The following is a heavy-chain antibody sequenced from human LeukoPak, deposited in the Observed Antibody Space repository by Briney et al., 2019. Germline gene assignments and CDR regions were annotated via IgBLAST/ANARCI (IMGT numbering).Heavy chain of an antibody. V-gene: IGHV3-30*18. J-gene: IGHJ4*02. Sequence: GRSLRLSCAASGFTFTTYGLHWVRQAPGKGLEWVAAIASNGGSEYYADSVKGRFTISRDNSKNTPFLQMNSLRPDDTAVYYCAKRGHYSINWYHYFDYWGQGTLVTVSS. CDR2: IASNGGSE. CDR1: GFTFTTYG. CDR3: AKRGHYSINWYHYFDY. D-gene: IGHD6-13*01.